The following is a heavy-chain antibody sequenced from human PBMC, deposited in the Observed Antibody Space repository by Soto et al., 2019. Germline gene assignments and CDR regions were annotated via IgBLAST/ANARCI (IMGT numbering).Heavy chain of an antibody. CDR3: ARGFAVVPAPDSGLNWFDP. D-gene: IGHD2-2*01. CDR2: IIPILDVV. CDR1: GGTFSTYS. J-gene: IGHJ5*02. Sequence: QVQLVQSGAEVKKPGSSVNVSCKVSGGTFSTYSIGWVRQAPGQGLEWIGRIIPILDVVDYAQKLPDRVTITADKSTITAYMVLSSLRSDDTAVYFCARGFAVVPAPDSGLNWFDPWGQGTLVTVSS. V-gene: IGHV1-69*02.